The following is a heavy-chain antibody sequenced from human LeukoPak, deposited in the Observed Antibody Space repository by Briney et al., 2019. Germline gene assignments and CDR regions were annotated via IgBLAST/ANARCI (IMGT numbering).Heavy chain of an antibody. CDR2: ISYDGSNK. D-gene: IGHD6-13*01. CDR1: RFTFSSYA. Sequence: GGSLRLSCATSRFTFSSYAMHWVRQAPGKGLEWVAVISYDGSNKYYPDSVKGRFTISRDNSKNTLYLQMNSLRAEDTAVYYCARPISSSWWSGYFDYWGQGTLVTVSS. V-gene: IGHV3-30-3*01. CDR3: ARPISSSWWSGYFDY. J-gene: IGHJ4*02.